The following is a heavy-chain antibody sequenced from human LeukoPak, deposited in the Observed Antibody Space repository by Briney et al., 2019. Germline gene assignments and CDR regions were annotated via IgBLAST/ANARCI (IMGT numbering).Heavy chain of an antibody. V-gene: IGHV3-7*03. CDR3: AKDMEGSVADYFDY. Sequence: PGGSLRLSCVASGFPFSSYWMTWVRQAPGKGLEWVANIKQDGSKKSYVDSVKGRFTISRDNAKNSLYLQMNSLRADDTAVYYCAKDMEGSVADYFDYWGQGTLVTVSS. J-gene: IGHJ4*02. CDR1: GFPFSSYW. D-gene: IGHD3-10*01. CDR2: IKQDGSKK.